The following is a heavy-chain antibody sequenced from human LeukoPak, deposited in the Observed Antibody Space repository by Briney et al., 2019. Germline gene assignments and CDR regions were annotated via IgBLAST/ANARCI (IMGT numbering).Heavy chain of an antibody. J-gene: IGHJ4*02. D-gene: IGHD1-26*01. CDR3: ARGGGIVGAIPDY. CDR2: IYYSGNT. CDR1: GGSVSSGSYY. Sequence: SETLSLTCTVSGGSVSSGSYYWSWIRQPPGKGLEWIGYIYYSGNTDYNPPLKSRVTISVDTSKNQFSLKLSSVTAADAAVYYCARGGGIVGAIPDYWGQGTLVTVSS. V-gene: IGHV4-61*01.